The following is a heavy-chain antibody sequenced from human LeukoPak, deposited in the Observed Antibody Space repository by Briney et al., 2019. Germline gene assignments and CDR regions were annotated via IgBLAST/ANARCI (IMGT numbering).Heavy chain of an antibody. CDR1: GFTFGDYS. J-gene: IGHJ6*02. CDR2: IAGKTHPGTT. CDR3: SRDSYGYQPEFGFAV. V-gene: IGHV3-49*03. D-gene: IGHD5-24*01. Sequence: QAGGSLRLSCTAAGFTFGDYSISWFRQAPGKGLQWVGFIAGKTHPGTTEYAASVKGRFSIPRDDSKSVAYLEMNSLNTEDAAVYFCSRDSYGYQPEFGFAVWGPGTTVTVSS.